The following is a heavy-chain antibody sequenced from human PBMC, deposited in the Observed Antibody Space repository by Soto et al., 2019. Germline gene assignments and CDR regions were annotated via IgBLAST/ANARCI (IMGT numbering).Heavy chain of an antibody. V-gene: IGHV3-23*01. CDR3: AKDSPVGVPLLRDLHD. J-gene: IGHJ1*01. Sequence: GGSLRLSCAASGFTFSNYGMSWVRQAPGKGLEWVSVISGSGGSTYYVDSVKGRFTLSRDNSKNTVYLQMNSLRAEDTAVYYCAKDSPVGVPLLRDLHDWGQGTLVTVSS. CDR2: ISGSGGST. D-gene: IGHD2-15*01. CDR1: GFTFSNYG.